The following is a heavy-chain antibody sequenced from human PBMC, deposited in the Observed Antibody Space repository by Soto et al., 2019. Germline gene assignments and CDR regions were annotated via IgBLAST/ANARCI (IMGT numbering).Heavy chain of an antibody. CDR2: FSHTEGT. J-gene: IGHJ5*02. CDR1: GASFNNYY. D-gene: IGHD3-10*01. Sequence: PLGTLSLTCSVSGASFNNYYWNWIRQSPGKGLKGIEHFSHTEGTDYNPSPKSPVTISVDRSKNHFSLKVTSVIAADSAVYYCARYYRNDRYSIYWFDPWGQGALVTVSS. V-gene: IGHV4-59*01. CDR3: ARYYRNDRYSIYWFDP.